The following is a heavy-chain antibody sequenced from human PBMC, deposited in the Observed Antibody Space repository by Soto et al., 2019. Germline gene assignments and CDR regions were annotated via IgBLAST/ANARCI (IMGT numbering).Heavy chain of an antibody. D-gene: IGHD1-26*01. CDR1: GFTFSSYG. Sequence: QVQLVESGGGVVQPGRSLRLSCAASGFTFSSYGMHWVRQAPGKGLEWVAVISYDGSNKYYADSVEGRFTISRDNSKNTLYLQMNSLRAEDTAVYYCAKDSGSYYYFDYWGQGTLVTVSS. J-gene: IGHJ4*02. CDR2: ISYDGSNK. CDR3: AKDSGSYYYFDY. V-gene: IGHV3-30*18.